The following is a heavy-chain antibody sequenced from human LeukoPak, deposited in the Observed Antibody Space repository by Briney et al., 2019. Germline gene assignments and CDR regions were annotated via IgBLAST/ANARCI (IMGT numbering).Heavy chain of an antibody. Sequence: ASVKVSYKASGYTSTNYDINWVRQATGQGLEWMGWMNPKSDYTGNAQKFQGRVTITRDTSINTAYMELRSLRSDDTAVYYCARVDGSVDYWGQGTLVTVSS. D-gene: IGHD5-24*01. V-gene: IGHV1-8*03. J-gene: IGHJ4*02. CDR1: GYTSTNYD. CDR2: MNPKSDYT. CDR3: ARVDGSVDY.